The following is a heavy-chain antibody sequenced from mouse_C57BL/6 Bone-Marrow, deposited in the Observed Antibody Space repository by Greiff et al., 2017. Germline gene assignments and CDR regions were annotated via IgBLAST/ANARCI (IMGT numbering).Heavy chain of an antibody. CDR3: ARRIVTTRGYYYAMDY. D-gene: IGHD2-5*01. Sequence: QVQLQQSGAELVKPGASVKISCKASGYTFPDYYINWVKQRPGQGLEWIGKIGPGSGSTYYNEKFKGKATLTADKSSSTAYMQLSSLTSEDSAVYFCARRIVTTRGYYYAMDYWGQGTSVTVSS. CDR1: GYTFPDYY. CDR2: IGPGSGST. V-gene: IGHV1-77*01. J-gene: IGHJ4*01.